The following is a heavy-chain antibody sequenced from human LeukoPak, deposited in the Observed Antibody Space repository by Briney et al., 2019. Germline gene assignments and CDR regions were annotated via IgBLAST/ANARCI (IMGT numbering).Heavy chain of an antibody. Sequence: PGGSLKLSCAASGFTFSGSAMHWVRQASGKGLEGVGRIRSKANSYATAYAASVKGRFTISRDDSKNTAYLQMNSLKTEDTAVYYCTRRGYCTNGVCYQDYWGQGTLVTVSS. J-gene: IGHJ4*02. CDR3: TRRGYCTNGVCYQDY. V-gene: IGHV3-73*01. CDR2: IRSKANSYAT. D-gene: IGHD2-8*01. CDR1: GFTFSGSA.